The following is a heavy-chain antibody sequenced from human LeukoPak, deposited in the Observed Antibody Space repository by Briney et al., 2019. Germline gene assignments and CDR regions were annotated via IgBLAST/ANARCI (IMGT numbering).Heavy chain of an antibody. Sequence: GGSLRLSCAASGFTFSSYSMNWVRQAPGKGLEWVSRINGDGSSTSYADSVKGRFTISRDNAKNTLYLQMNSLRAEDTAVYSCARELQYTLIWSDPWGQGTLVTVSS. CDR2: INGDGSST. CDR3: ARELQYTLIWSDP. D-gene: IGHD2-2*02. V-gene: IGHV3-74*01. J-gene: IGHJ5*02. CDR1: GFTFSSYS.